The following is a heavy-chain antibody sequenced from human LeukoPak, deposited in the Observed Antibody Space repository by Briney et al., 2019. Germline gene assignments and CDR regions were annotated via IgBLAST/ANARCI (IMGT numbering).Heavy chain of an antibody. CDR1: GFTFSSYA. Sequence: GGSLRLSCAASGFTFSSYAISWVRQAPGKGLEWVSAISGSGGSTYYADSVKGRFTISRDNSKNTLYLQMNSLRAEDTAVYYCAKDPFTSSSWYHHWFDPWGQGTLVTVSS. D-gene: IGHD6-13*01. CDR2: ISGSGGST. CDR3: AKDPFTSSSWYHHWFDP. J-gene: IGHJ5*02. V-gene: IGHV3-23*01.